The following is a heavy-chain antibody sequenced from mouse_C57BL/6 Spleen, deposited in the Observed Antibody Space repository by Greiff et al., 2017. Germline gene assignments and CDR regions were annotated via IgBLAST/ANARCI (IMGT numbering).Heavy chain of an antibody. V-gene: IGHV1-69*01. Sequence: QVQLQQPGAELVMPGASVKLSCKASGYTFTSYWMHWVKQRPGQGLEWIGEIDPSDSSTNYNQKFKGKSTLTVDKSSSTAYMQLSSLTSEDSAVYYGARSVRLRRLYAMDYWGQGTSVTVSS. D-gene: IGHD2-4*01. CDR3: ARSVRLRRLYAMDY. CDR2: IDPSDSST. CDR1: GYTFTSYW. J-gene: IGHJ4*01.